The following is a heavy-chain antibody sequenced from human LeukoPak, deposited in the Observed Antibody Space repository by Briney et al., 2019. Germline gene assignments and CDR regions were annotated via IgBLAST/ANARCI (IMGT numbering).Heavy chain of an antibody. Sequence: PGGTLRLSCAVSGFTFSTYWMCWVRHAPGKGLLGVTEPNRDGSNKNYADPGKGPFTRSRDNAKNTLYLQMHSPRAEDTAFYYCARAAYTHGLDFWGQGTLVTVSS. CDR3: ARAAYTHGLDF. V-gene: IGHV3-74*01. J-gene: IGHJ4*01. CDR2: PNRDGSNK. D-gene: IGHD2-2*02. CDR1: GFTFSTYW.